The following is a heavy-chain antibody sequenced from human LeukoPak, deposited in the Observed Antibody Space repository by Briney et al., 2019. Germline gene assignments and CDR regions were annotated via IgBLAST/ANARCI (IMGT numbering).Heavy chain of an antibody. J-gene: IGHJ6*03. CDR2: IFHRGIP. V-gene: IGHV4/OR15-8*01. CDR3: ARVMGASWFFYLDV. D-gene: IGHD3-16*02. CDR1: GNSISNNW. Sequence: SETLSLTCDVCGNSISNNWWSGVRQSPGKGLEWSGEIFHRGIPNYNPSFESRVTISVDTCKNQLSLNLNSVTAADTAVYYCARVMGASWFFYLDVWGKGTTVTVSS.